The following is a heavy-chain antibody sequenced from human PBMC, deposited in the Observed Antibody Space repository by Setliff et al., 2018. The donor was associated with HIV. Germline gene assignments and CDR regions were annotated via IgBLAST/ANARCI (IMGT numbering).Heavy chain of an antibody. CDR3: ARGLLYSSDYYFDS. J-gene: IGHJ4*02. D-gene: IGHD6-19*01. CDR1: GFTVSSNY. CDR2: IYSGGST. Sequence: PGGSLRLSCAASGFTVSSNYMSWVRQAPGKGLEWVSLIYSGGSTYYADSVKGRFTISRDNSKNTLYLQMNSLRAEDTAVYYCARGLLYSSDYYFDSWGQGALVTVSS. V-gene: IGHV3-66*01.